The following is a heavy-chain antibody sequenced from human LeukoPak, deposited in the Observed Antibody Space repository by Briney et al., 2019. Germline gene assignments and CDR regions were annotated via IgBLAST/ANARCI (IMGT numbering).Heavy chain of an antibody. CDR1: GMTFKNAW. CDR3: STDPESRWAFDQ. V-gene: IGHV3-15*01. CDR2: IKSKRDGGTT. D-gene: IGHD4-23*01. Sequence: GGSLRLSCVVSGMTFKNAWMSWVRQAPGKGLEWVGRIKSKRDGGTTDDAAPLKGRFTLSRDDSTDTLYLHMNNLKFEDTAVYYCSTDPESRWAFDQWGLGTLVTVSS. J-gene: IGHJ4*02.